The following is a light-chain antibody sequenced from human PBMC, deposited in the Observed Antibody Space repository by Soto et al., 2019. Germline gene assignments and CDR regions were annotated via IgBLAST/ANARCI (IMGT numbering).Light chain of an antibody. Sequence: DIQMTQSPSSLSASVGDRVTITCRASQSISSYLNWYQQKPGKATKLLIYAASSLQSGVPSRFSGSGSGTDFTLTISSLQPEDFATYYCQQSYSNPPLTFGGGTKVDIK. J-gene: IGKJ4*01. CDR2: AAS. CDR3: QQSYSNPPLT. CDR1: QSISSY. V-gene: IGKV1-39*01.